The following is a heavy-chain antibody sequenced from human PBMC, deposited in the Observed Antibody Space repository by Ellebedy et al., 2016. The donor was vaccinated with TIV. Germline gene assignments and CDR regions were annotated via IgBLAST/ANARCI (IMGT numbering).Heavy chain of an antibody. Sequence: ASVKVSCKASGYIFTTYGISWMRQAPGQGPEWMGWISAYNGNTNYAQKFQGRVTMTTDTSTSTAYMELSSLRSDDTAVYYCARDPYGGISVWYFDVWGRGTLVTVSS. CDR3: ARDPYGGISVWYFDV. D-gene: IGHD4-23*01. V-gene: IGHV1-18*04. J-gene: IGHJ2*01. CDR2: ISAYNGNT. CDR1: GYIFTTYG.